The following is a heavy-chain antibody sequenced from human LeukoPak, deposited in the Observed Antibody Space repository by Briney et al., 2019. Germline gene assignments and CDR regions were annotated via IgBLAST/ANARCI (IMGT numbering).Heavy chain of an antibody. V-gene: IGHV3-30*04. D-gene: IGHD3-10*01. J-gene: IGHJ4*02. CDR1: GFTFSSDF. Sequence: GGSLRLSCAASGFTFSSDFMHWVRQAPGQGLEWVAVISHDGSIKAYADSVKGRFTISREDSTNMLYLQMNSLRAEDTAVYYCARDLSGEYRVDYWGQGTLVTVSS. CDR2: ISHDGSIK. CDR3: ARDLSGEYRVDY.